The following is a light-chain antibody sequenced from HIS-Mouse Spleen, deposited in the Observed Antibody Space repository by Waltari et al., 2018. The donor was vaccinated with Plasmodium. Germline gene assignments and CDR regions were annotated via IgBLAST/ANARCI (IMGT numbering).Light chain of an antibody. J-gene: IGKJ1*01. CDR3: QQYNSYWT. V-gene: IGKV1-5*03. Sequence: DILMTQSPSTLSASVGDRLTITCRASKSISSWLAWYQQKPGKAPKLLIYKASSLESGVPSRFSGSGSGTEFTLTISSLQPDDFATYDCQQYNSYWTFGQGTKVEIK. CDR1: KSISSW. CDR2: KAS.